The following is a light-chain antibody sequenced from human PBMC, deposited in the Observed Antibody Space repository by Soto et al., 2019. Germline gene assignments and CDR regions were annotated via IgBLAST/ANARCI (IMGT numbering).Light chain of an antibody. V-gene: IGKV3-20*01. Sequence: EIVLTQSPGTLSLSPGERATRSCRASQRVRSSYLAWYQQKPGQAPRLLIYVASNRATGIPDRFSGSGSGRDFTLTISRLEPEDFAVYYCQQYGTSPLTFGGGTKVVIK. CDR2: VAS. CDR3: QQYGTSPLT. CDR1: QRVRSSY. J-gene: IGKJ4*01.